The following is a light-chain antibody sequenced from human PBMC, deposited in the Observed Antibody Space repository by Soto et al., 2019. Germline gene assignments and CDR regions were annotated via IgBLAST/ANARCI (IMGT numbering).Light chain of an antibody. J-gene: IGKJ5*01. CDR2: SVS. V-gene: IGKV1-39*01. CDR1: QSIGKH. Sequence: DIQMTQSPSSLSASVGDTVTITCRASQSIGKHLNWYQQKPGKAPKFLIYSVSSLQSGVPSRFSGSGSGTDFTLTINSLQPEDFATYYCQQGYSSAITFGQGLRLEIK. CDR3: QQGYSSAIT.